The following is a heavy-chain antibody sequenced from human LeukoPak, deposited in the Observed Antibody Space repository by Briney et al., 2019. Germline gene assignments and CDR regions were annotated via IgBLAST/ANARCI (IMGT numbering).Heavy chain of an antibody. D-gene: IGHD5-18*01. J-gene: IGHJ4*02. CDR1: GLTFSNYW. Sequence: GGSLRLSCAASGLTFSNYWMDWVRQAPGKGLEWVAVISYDGSNKYYADSVKGRFTISRDNSKNTLYLQMNSLRAEDTAVYYCARGETAHYWGQGTLVTVSS. CDR3: ARGETAHY. CDR2: ISYDGSNK. V-gene: IGHV3-30-3*01.